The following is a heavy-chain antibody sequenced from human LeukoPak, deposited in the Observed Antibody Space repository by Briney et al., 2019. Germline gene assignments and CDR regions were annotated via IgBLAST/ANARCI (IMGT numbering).Heavy chain of an antibody. CDR3: AKEGGGPPWFDP. D-gene: IGHD2-15*01. CDR2: IIPIFGTA. Sequence: SVKVSCKASGGTFSSYAISWVRQAPGQGLEWMGGIIPIFGTANYAQKFQGRVTITTDESTSTAYMELSSLRSEDTAVYYCAKEGGGPPWFDPWGQGTLVTVSS. J-gene: IGHJ5*02. CDR1: GGTFSSYA. V-gene: IGHV1-69*05.